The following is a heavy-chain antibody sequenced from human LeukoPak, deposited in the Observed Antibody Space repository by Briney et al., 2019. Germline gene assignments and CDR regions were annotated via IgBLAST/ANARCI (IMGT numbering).Heavy chain of an antibody. CDR2: IYPGDSDT. J-gene: IGHJ5*02. D-gene: IGHD3-22*01. CDR3: ARRGHYYDSSGYNWFDP. Sequence: GESLKISCKGSGYSFTSYWISWVRQMPGKGLEWMGIIYPGDSDTRYSPSFQGQVTISADKSISTAYLQWSSLKASDTAMYYCARRGHYYDSSGYNWFDPWGQGTLVTVSS. V-gene: IGHV5-51*01. CDR1: GYSFTSYW.